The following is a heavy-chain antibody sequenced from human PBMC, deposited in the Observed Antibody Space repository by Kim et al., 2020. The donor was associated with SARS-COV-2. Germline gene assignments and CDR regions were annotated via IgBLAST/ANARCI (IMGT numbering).Heavy chain of an antibody. CDR1: GGSFSGYY. Sequence: SETLSLTCAVYGGSFSGYYWSWIRQPPGKGLEWIGEINHSGSTNYNPSLKSRVTISVDTSKNQFSLKLSSVTAADTAVYYCASYCGGDCRPPNWGQGTLVTVSS. D-gene: IGHD2-21*02. V-gene: IGHV4-34*01. J-gene: IGHJ4*02. CDR2: INHSGST. CDR3: ASYCGGDCRPPN.